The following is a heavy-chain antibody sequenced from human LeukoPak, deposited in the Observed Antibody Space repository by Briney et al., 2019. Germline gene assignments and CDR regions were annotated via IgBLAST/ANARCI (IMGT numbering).Heavy chain of an antibody. Sequence: PGGSLRLSCAASGFTFDDYAMHWVRQAPGKGLEWVSGISWNSGSIGYADSVKGRFTISRDNAKNSLYLQMSSLRAEDTALYYCVKDRYSSSFYYFDYWGPGTLVTVSS. J-gene: IGHJ4*02. CDR3: VKDRYSSSFYYFDY. CDR1: GFTFDDYA. D-gene: IGHD6-6*01. V-gene: IGHV3-9*01. CDR2: ISWNSGSI.